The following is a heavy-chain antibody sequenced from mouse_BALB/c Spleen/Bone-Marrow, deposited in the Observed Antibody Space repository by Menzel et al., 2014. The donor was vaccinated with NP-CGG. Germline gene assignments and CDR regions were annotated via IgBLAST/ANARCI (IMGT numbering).Heavy chain of an antibody. V-gene: IGHV14-3*02. J-gene: IGHJ2*01. Sequence: VHVKQSGAELVKPGASVKLSYTASGFNIKDTYMHWVKQRPEQGLEWIGRIDPANGNTKYDPKFQGKATITADTSSNTAYLQLSSLTSEDTAVYYCARYRLGTYFDYWGQGTTLTVSS. CDR1: GFNIKDTY. D-gene: IGHD1-2*01. CDR3: ARYRLGTYFDY. CDR2: IDPANGNT.